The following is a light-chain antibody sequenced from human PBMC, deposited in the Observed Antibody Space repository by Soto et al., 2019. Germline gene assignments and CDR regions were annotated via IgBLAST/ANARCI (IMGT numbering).Light chain of an antibody. CDR2: GAS. V-gene: IGKV3-20*01. CDR1: QSVRSNY. Sequence: EIVLPQSPGTLSLSSGERATLSCRASQSVRSNYLAWYQQKPGQAPRLLIYGASSRATGIPDRFGGSGSRTDFTLTISRLEPEDFAVYYCQQYASSPLTFGGGTKVEIK. CDR3: QQYASSPLT. J-gene: IGKJ4*01.